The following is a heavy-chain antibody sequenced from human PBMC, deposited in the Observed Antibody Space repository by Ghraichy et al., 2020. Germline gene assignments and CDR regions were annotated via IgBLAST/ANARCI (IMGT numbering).Heavy chain of an antibody. CDR1: GFTFSSYE. J-gene: IGHJ4*02. D-gene: IGHD5-24*01. Sequence: GGSLRLSCAASGFTFSSYEIHWVRQAPGKGLEWVSYISASGKTKYYAESVKGRFTISRDNAKNSLDLQMNSLRADDTAVYYCTREGGDGYNFDYWGQGTLVTVSS. V-gene: IGHV3-48*03. CDR2: ISASGKTK. CDR3: TREGGDGYNFDY.